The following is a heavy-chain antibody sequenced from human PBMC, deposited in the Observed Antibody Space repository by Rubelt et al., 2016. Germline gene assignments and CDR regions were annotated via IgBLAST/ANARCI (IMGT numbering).Heavy chain of an antibody. CDR2: IYYSGST. CDR3: ARQRGYSYANDAFDI. D-gene: IGHD5-18*01. CDR1: GGSISSYY. Sequence: QVQLQESGPGLVKPSETLSLTCTVSGGSISSYYWSWIRQPPGKGLEWIGYIYYSGSTNYNPSLKSRVTISVDTSKNQFSRKLSSVTAADTAVYYCARQRGYSYANDAFDIWGQGTMVTVSS. V-gene: IGHV4-59*08. J-gene: IGHJ3*02.